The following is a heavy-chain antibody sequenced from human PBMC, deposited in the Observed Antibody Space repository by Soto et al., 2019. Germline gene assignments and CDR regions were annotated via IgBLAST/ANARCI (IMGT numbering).Heavy chain of an antibody. Sequence: EVQLVESGGGLVQPGGSLKLSCAASGFTLSGSVIYWVRQPSGKGLEWVGRIRSRSNGYATAYAASVRCRFTIPRDDSKNTAYLQMNSLKTEDTAVYYCSRPGYSNYDSDYWGQGTLVTVSS. D-gene: IGHD5-12*01. CDR2: IRSRSNGYAT. J-gene: IGHJ4*02. V-gene: IGHV3-73*02. CDR1: GFTLSGSV. CDR3: SRPGYSNYDSDY.